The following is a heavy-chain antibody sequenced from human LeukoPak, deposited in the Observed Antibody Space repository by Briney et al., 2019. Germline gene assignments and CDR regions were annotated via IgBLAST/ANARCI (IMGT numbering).Heavy chain of an antibody. CDR3: ARVIPSVVPAAMYDY. D-gene: IGHD2-2*01. J-gene: IGHJ4*02. CDR2: IYYSGST. Sequence: SQTLSLTCTVSGGSISSGDYYWSWIRQPPGKGLEWIGYIYYSGSTNYNPSLKSRVTISVDTSKNQFSLKLSSVTAADTAVYYCARVIPSVVPAAMYDYWGQGTLVTVSS. V-gene: IGHV4-61*08. CDR1: GGSISSGDYY.